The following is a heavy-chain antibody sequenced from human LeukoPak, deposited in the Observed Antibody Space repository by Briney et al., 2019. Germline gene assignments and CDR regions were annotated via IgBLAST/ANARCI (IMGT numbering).Heavy chain of an antibody. Sequence: SETLSLTCTVSGGSISSYYWSWIRQPPGKGLEWIGYIYYSGSTNYNPSLKSRVIISVDTSKNQFSLKLSSVTAADTAVYYCARHPWIQLWDFDYWGQGTLVTVSS. CDR2: IYYSGST. D-gene: IGHD5-18*01. V-gene: IGHV4-59*08. CDR3: ARHPWIQLWDFDY. J-gene: IGHJ4*02. CDR1: GGSISSYY.